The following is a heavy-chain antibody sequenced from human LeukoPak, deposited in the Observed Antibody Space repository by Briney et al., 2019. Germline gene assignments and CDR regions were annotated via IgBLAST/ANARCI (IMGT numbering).Heavy chain of an antibody. Sequence: GGSLRLSCSASGFTFSSSPMHWVRQAPGKGLEYVSAISSNGGATYYGDSVKGRFTISRDNSKNTLYLQESSLMSEDTSGYYCVKERGGYDYWGQGTLVTVSS. D-gene: IGHD2-15*01. V-gene: IGHV3-64D*06. CDR3: VKERGGYDY. J-gene: IGHJ4*02. CDR2: ISSNGGAT. CDR1: GFTFSSSP.